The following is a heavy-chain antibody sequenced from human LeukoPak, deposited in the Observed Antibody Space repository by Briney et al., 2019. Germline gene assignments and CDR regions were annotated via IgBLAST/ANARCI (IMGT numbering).Heavy chain of an antibody. CDR3: ARHLGSSSWEVLFDY. J-gene: IGHJ4*02. D-gene: IGHD6-13*01. CDR2: IYYSGST. V-gene: IGHV4-59*08. CDR1: GGSISSYY. Sequence: SPSETLSLTCTVSGGSISSYYWSWIRQPPGKGLEWIGYIYYSGSTNYNPSLKSRVTISVDTSKNQFSLKLSSVTAADTAVYYCARHLGSSSWEVLFDYWGQGTLVTVSS.